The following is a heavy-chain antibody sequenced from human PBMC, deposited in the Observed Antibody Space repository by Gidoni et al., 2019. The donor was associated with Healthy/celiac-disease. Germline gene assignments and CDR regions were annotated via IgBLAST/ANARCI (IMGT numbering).Heavy chain of an antibody. J-gene: IGHJ4*02. CDR1: GFTFSTFG. Sequence: ELQLVESGGGLVQPGGSLRISCAASGFTFSTFGMNWVRQAPGKGLEWISYISSSSATIYYADSVKCRFTISRDNAKNSLYLQMNSLRAEDTAVYYCARDASYAYLFDYWGQGTLVTVSS. CDR3: ARDASYAYLFDY. D-gene: IGHD5-18*01. CDR2: ISSSSATI. V-gene: IGHV3-48*01.